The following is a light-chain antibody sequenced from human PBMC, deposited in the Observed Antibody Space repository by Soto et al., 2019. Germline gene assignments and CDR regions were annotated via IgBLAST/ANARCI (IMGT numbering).Light chain of an antibody. J-gene: IGKJ5*01. CDR1: QSISSSY. V-gene: IGKV3-20*01. CDR2: GAS. CDR3: QQYGSSPIT. Sequence: ETVFTQSPCALSLTPGERVTLSCRASQSISSSYLAWYQQRPGQAPRLLIYGASSRATGIPDRFSGSGSGTEFTLTISRLEPEDFAVYYCQQYGSSPITFGQGTRLEIK.